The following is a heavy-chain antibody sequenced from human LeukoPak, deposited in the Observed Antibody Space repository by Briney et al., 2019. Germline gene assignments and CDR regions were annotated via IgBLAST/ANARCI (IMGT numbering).Heavy chain of an antibody. CDR2: IIPIFGTA. V-gene: IGHV1-69*06. CDR3: ARDGSGSRRGLDYYYYGMDV. J-gene: IGHJ6*04. D-gene: IGHD3-10*01. Sequence: SVKVSCKASGGTFSSYAISWVRQAPGQGLEWMGGIIPIFGTANYAQKFQGRVTITADKSTSTAYMELSSLRSEDTAVYYCARDGSGSRRGLDYYYYGMDVWGKGSTVTVSS. CDR1: GGTFSSYA.